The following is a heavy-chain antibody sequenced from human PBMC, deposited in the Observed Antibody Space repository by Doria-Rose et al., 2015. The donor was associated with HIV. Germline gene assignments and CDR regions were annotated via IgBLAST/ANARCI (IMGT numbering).Heavy chain of an antibody. CDR3: ARERSDGMDV. Sequence: AITWVRQAPGQGLEWMGGLIPMFDTANYAQIFQCRVTITADESTSTAYMELSSLRSEDTAVYYCARERSDGMDVWGQGTTVTVSS. CDR2: LIPMFDTA. V-gene: IGHV1-69*01. CDR1: A. J-gene: IGHJ6*02. D-gene: IGHD3-10*01.